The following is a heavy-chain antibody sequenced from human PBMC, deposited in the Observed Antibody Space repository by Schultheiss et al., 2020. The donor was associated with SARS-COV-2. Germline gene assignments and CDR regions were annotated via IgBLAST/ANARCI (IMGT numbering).Heavy chain of an antibody. Sequence: SVKVSCKASGFTFTSSAMQWVRQARGQRLEWIGWIVVGSGNTNYAQKFQERVTITRDTSTSTAYMELRSLRSDDTAVYYCARDRQWLAPNDYWGQGTLVTVSS. D-gene: IGHD6-19*01. CDR2: IVVGSGNT. CDR3: ARDRQWLAPNDY. CDR1: GFTFTSSA. V-gene: IGHV1-58*02. J-gene: IGHJ4*02.